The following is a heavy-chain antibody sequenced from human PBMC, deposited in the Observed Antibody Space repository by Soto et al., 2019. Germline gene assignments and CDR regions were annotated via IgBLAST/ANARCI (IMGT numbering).Heavy chain of an antibody. CDR3: ARDSADIVVVVAATNYCYCGMDV. CDR2: ISYDGSNK. D-gene: IGHD2-15*01. CDR1: GFTFSSYA. J-gene: IGHJ6*02. V-gene: IGHV3-30-3*01. Sequence: QVQLVESGGGVVQPGRSLRLSCAASGFTFSSYAMHWVRQAPGKGLEWVAVISYDGSNKYYADSVKGRFTISRDNSKNTLYLQMNSLRAEDKAVYYCARDSADIVVVVAATNYCYCGMDVWGQGTTVTVSS.